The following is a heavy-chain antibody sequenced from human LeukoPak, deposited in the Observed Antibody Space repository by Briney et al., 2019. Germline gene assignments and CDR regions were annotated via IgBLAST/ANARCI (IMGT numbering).Heavy chain of an antibody. Sequence: PGGSLRLSCAASRFTFSSYAMSWVRQAPGKGLEWVSAISGSGGSTYHADSVKGRFTISRDNSKNTLYLQLNSLRAEDTAVYCCANSDSSGWSKYDYWGQGTLVTVSS. CDR2: ISGSGGST. CDR3: ANSDSSGWSKYDY. J-gene: IGHJ4*02. D-gene: IGHD6-19*01. CDR1: RFTFSSYA. V-gene: IGHV3-23*01.